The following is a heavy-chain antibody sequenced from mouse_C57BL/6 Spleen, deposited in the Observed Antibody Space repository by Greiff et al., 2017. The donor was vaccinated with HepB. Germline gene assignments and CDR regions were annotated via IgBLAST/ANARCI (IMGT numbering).Heavy chain of an antibody. CDR3: ARGTTVVALDY. CDR1: GYSFTSYY. J-gene: IGHJ2*01. D-gene: IGHD1-1*01. Sequence: QVQLQQSGPELVKPGASVKISCKASGYSFTSYYIHWVKQRPGQGLEWIGWIYPGSGNTKYNEKFKGKATLTADTSSSTAYMQLSSLTSEDSADYYCARGTTVVALDYWGQGTTLTVSS. CDR2: IYPGSGNT. V-gene: IGHV1-66*01.